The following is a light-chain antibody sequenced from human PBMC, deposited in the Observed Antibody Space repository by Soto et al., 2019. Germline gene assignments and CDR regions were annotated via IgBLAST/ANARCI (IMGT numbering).Light chain of an antibody. V-gene: IGKV1-39*01. CDR2: AAS. J-gene: IGKJ3*01. CDR1: QSISSS. Sequence: DIQMTQSPSSLSASVGDRVTITCRASQSISSSLNWYQQKPGKAPKILIYAASSLQTGVPSRFSGSGSGTDFTLTISSLQPEDFATYYCQQSYSTPFTFGPGTKVDIK. CDR3: QQSYSTPFT.